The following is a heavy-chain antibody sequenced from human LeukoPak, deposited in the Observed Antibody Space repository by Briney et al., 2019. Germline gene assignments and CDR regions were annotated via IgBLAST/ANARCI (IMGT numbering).Heavy chain of an antibody. CDR3: ATLYYDILTGSWFDP. D-gene: IGHD3-9*01. J-gene: IGHJ5*02. V-gene: IGHV1-2*06. CDR2: INPNSGGT. CDR1: GYTFTGYY. Sequence: ASVKVSCKASGYTFTGYYMHWVRQAPGQGLEWMGRINPNSGGTNYAQKFQARVTMTRDTSISTAYMELSRLRSDDTAVYYCATLYYDILTGSWFDPWGQGTLVTVSS.